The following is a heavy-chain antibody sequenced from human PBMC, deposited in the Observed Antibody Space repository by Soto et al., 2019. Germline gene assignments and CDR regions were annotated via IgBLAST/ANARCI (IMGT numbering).Heavy chain of an antibody. CDR2: ISGSGGST. V-gene: IGHV3-23*01. J-gene: IGHJ3*02. D-gene: IGHD4-17*01. Sequence: EVQLLESGGGLVQPGGSLRLSCAASGFTFSSYGMSWVRQAPGKGLEWVSSISGSGGSTYYADSVKGRFTITRDNSKNTLYLQMNSLRADDTAVYYCAKDQYYGDYPVDDAFDIWGQGTVVTVSS. CDR3: AKDQYYGDYPVDDAFDI. CDR1: GFTFSSYG.